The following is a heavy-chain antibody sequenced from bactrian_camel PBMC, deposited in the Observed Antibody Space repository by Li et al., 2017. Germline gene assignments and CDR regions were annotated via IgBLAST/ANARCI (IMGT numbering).Heavy chain of an antibody. Sequence: VQLVESGGGSVQAGGSLRLSCAGSESYYSSYCMAWYRQAPGKEREWVATSESDGSTSYTDSVKGRFTISQDATNTVNLQMNNLKAEDTAIYYCAADVGMMSGDCRPNYWGQGTQVTVS. J-gene: IGHJ4*01. CDR2: SESDGST. CDR1: ESYYSSYC. CDR3: AADVGMMSGDCRPNY. V-gene: IGHV3S53*01. D-gene: IGHD7*01.